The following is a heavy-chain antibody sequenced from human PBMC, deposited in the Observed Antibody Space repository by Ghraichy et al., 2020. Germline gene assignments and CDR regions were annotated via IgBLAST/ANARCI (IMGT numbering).Heavy chain of an antibody. V-gene: IGHV3-48*03. J-gene: IGHJ4*02. CDR2: ISSSSTTI. D-gene: IGHD3-22*01. CDR1: GFIFSSYE. CDR3: AVDSQENDIY. Sequence: GGSLRLSCAASGFIFSSYEMSWVRQAPGKGLEWVSDISSSSTTIYYADSVKGRFTISRYNANNSLFLQMNSLRAEDTAIYYCAVDSQENDIYWGPGTLVTVSS.